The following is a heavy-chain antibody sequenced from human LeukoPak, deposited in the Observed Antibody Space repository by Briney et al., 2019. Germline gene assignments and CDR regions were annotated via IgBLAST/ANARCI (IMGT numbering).Heavy chain of an antibody. CDR1: GFAFKDYA. J-gene: IGHJ4*02. V-gene: IGHV3-9*01. CDR3: AYGTTGTSSPFDY. Sequence: GGSLRLSCAASGFAFKDYAVHWVRQAPGKGLEWVSGISWNSGNIGYADSVKGRFTISRDNAKNSLYLQMNSLRAEDTALYYCAYGTTGTSSPFDYWGQGTLVTVSS. CDR2: ISWNSGNI. D-gene: IGHD1-1*01.